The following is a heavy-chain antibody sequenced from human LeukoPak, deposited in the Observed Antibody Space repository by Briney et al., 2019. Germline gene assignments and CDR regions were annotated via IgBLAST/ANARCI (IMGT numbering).Heavy chain of an antibody. Sequence: PSETLSLTCAVYGGSFSGYYWSWIRQPPGKGLEWIGEINHSGSTNYNPSLKSRVTISVDTSKNHFSLKLSSVTAADTAVYYCARVQYQLLSEWFDPWGQGTLVTVSS. D-gene: IGHD2-2*01. J-gene: IGHJ5*02. V-gene: IGHV4-34*01. CDR1: GGSFSGYY. CDR2: INHSGST. CDR3: ARVQYQLLSEWFDP.